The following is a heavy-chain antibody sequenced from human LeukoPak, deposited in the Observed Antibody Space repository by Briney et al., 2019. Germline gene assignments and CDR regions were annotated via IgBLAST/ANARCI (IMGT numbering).Heavy chain of an antibody. CDR1: GFTFSSYG. D-gene: IGHD6-13*01. CDR2: ISYDGSNK. J-gene: IGHJ4*02. Sequence: GGSLRLSCAASGFTFSSYGMHWVRQAPGRGLEWVAVISYDGSNKYYADSVKGRFTISRDNSKNTLYLQMNSLRAEDTAVYYCAKERGLTSSSWLFDYWGQGTLVTVSS. V-gene: IGHV3-30*18. CDR3: AKERGLTSSSWLFDY.